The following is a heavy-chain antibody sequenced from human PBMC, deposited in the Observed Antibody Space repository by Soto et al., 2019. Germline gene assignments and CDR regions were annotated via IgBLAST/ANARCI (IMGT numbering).Heavy chain of an antibody. V-gene: IGHV3-23*01. CDR1: GFTFSSYA. CDR3: AYSSSHSDY. Sequence: EVQLLESGGGLVQPGGSLRLSCAASGFTFSSYAMSWVRQAPGKGLEWVSASSGSGGSTYYADSVKGRFTITRDNSKNTLYLQMNSLRADDTAVYYCAYSSSHSDYWGQRTLATVSS. D-gene: IGHD6-6*01. CDR2: SSGSGGST. J-gene: IGHJ4*02.